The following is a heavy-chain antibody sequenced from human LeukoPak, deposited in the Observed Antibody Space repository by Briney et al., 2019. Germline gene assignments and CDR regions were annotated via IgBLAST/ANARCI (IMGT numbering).Heavy chain of an antibody. J-gene: IGHJ6*03. CDR2: MNPNSGNT. Sequence: SVKVSCKASGYTFTSYVIIWVRQATGQGLEWMGWMNPNSGNTGYAQKFQGRVTITRNTSTSTVYLALSSLRSDDTAVYYCAPSKVVDYMDVWGKGTTVTVSS. V-gene: IGHV1-8*01. CDR3: APSKVVDYMDV. CDR1: GYTFTSYV.